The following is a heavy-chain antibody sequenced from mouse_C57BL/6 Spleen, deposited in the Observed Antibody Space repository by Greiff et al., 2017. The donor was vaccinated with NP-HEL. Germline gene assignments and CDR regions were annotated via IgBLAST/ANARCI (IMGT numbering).Heavy chain of an antibody. CDR1: GYAFSSSW. Sequence: QVQLKEPGPELVKPGASVKISCKASGYAFSSSWMNWVKQRPGKGLEWIGRIYPGDGDTNYNGKFKGKATLTADKSSSTAYIQLSSLTSEDSAVYFCARYGYYGSMDYWGQGTSVTVSS. V-gene: IGHV1-82*01. J-gene: IGHJ4*01. CDR3: ARYGYYGSMDY. D-gene: IGHD2-3*01. CDR2: IYPGDGDT.